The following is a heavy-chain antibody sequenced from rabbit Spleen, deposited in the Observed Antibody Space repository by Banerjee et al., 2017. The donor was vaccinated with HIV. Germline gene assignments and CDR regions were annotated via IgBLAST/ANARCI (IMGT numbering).Heavy chain of an antibody. D-gene: IGHD6-1*01. J-gene: IGHJ3*01. V-gene: IGHV1S40*01. CDR3: ARETTWSVYAFDL. CDR1: GFSFSNSDY. Sequence: QSLEESGGDLVKPGASLTLTCTASGFSFSNSDYMCWVRQAPGKGLEWISCIAGDSSGFTYSATWAKGRFTCSKPSSTTVTLQMTSLTAADTATFFCARETTWSVYAFDLWGQGTLVTVS. CDR2: IAGDSSGFT.